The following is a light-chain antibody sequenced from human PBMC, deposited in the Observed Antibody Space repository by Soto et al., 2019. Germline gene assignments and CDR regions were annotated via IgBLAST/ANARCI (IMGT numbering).Light chain of an antibody. J-gene: IGKJ5*01. V-gene: IGKV3-20*01. CDR1: QSVSSSY. Sequence: EVVLTQSPGTLSLSPGERATLSCRASQSVSSSYVAWYQQKRGQSSRLLMYGASRRATGIPDRFSGSGSGTDFTLTISRLEPEDFVLYYWQHFRAFGQGTRLEIK. CDR2: GAS. CDR3: QHFRA.